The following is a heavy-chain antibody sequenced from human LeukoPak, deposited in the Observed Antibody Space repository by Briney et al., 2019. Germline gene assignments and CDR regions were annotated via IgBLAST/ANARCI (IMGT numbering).Heavy chain of an antibody. V-gene: IGHV3-23*01. CDR3: TKHITTDATTPFYYGMDV. Sequence: GGSLRLSCAASGFTFSSYAMSWVRQAPGKGLQWVSAISGSGGNTYYADSVKGRFTISRDNAKNSLHLQMDSLRAEDTAVYYCTKHITTDATTPFYYGMDVWGQGTTVTVSS. D-gene: IGHD3-22*01. J-gene: IGHJ6*02. CDR1: GFTFSSYA. CDR2: ISGSGGNT.